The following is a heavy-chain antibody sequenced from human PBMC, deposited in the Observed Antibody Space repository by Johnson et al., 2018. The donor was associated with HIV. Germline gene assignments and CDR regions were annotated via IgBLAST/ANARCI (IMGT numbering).Heavy chain of an antibody. Sequence: APGKGLEWVANIKQDGSEKYYVDSVKGRFTISRDNAKNSLYLQMNSLRAEDTAVYYCARKFPDAFDIWGQGTMVTVSS. CDR3: ARKFPDAFDI. CDR2: IKQDGSEK. V-gene: IGHV3-7*01. J-gene: IGHJ3*02.